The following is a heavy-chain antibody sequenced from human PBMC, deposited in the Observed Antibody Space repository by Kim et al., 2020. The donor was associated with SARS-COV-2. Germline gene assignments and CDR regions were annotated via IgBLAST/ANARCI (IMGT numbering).Heavy chain of an antibody. Sequence: SETLSLTCTVSGGSISSSSYYWGWIRQPPGKGLEWIGSIYYSGSTYYNPSLKSRVTISVDTSKNQFSLKLSSVTAADTAVYYCARWSMVRGVDPEDYWGQGTLVTVSS. J-gene: IGHJ4*02. CDR1: GGSISSSSYY. CDR2: IYYSGST. D-gene: IGHD3-10*01. V-gene: IGHV4-39*01. CDR3: ARWSMVRGVDPEDY.